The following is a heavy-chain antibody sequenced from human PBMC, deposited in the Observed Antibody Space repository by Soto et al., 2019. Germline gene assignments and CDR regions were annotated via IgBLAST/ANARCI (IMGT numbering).Heavy chain of an antibody. J-gene: IGHJ5*02. CDR2: TYFRSKWYN. CDR3: AKGDNLGPKTGYAFDP. V-gene: IGHV6-1*01. Sequence: SQTLSLTCAISGDSVSTNSAAWNWIRQSPSRGLEWLGRTYFRSKWYNDYAVSVKSRIIINPDTSNNQFSLQLNSVTPEDTAVYFCAKGDNLGPKTGYAFDPWGQGIMVTVSS. D-gene: IGHD5-12*01. CDR1: GDSVSTNSAA.